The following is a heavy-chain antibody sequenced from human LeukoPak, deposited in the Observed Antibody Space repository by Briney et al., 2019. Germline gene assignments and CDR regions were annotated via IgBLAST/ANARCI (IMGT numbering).Heavy chain of an antibody. CDR3: ARGGITGTRVDY. J-gene: IGHJ4*02. Sequence: SETLSLTCAVYGGSFSGYYWSWIRQPPGKGLEWIGYIYYSGSTNYNPSLKSRVTISVDTSKNQFSLKLSSVTAADTAVYYCARGGITGTRVDYWGQGTLVTVSS. CDR1: GGSFSGYY. CDR2: IYYSGST. V-gene: IGHV4-59*12. D-gene: IGHD1-7*01.